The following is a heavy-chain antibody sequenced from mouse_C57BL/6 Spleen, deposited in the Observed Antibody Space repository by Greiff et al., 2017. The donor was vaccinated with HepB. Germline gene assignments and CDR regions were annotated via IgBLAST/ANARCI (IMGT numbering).Heavy chain of an antibody. CDR1: GFTFSSYA. CDR2: ISDGGSYT. Sequence: EVHLVESGGGLVKPGGSLKLSCAASGFTFSSYAMSWVRQTPEKRLEWVATISDGGSYTYYPDNVKGRFTISRDNAKNNLYLQMSHLKSEDTAMYYCARERGHFDYWGQGTTLTVSS. J-gene: IGHJ2*01. CDR3: ARERGHFDY. V-gene: IGHV5-4*01.